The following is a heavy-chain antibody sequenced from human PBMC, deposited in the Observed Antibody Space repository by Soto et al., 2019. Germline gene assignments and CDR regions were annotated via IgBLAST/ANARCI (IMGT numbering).Heavy chain of an antibody. CDR1: WYTFTSYA. CDR2: INAGNGNT. D-gene: IGHD3-22*01. Sequence: GGPVKGSRKASWYTFTSYAIHLGRPAPRQKLEWIGWINAGNGNTKYSQKFQGRVTITRDTSASTAYMELSSLRSKDTAVYYCARDPPVRYYYDSSGYSFPPDYWGQGTLVTVSS. CDR3: ARDPPVRYYYDSSGYSFPPDY. V-gene: IGHV1-3*01. J-gene: IGHJ4*02.